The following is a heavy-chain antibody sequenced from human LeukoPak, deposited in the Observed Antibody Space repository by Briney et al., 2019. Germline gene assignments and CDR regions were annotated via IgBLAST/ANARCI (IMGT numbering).Heavy chain of an antibody. D-gene: IGHD5-24*01. J-gene: IGHJ4*02. CDR1: GFTFSGSG. CDR2: IWYDGSNK. Sequence: GRSLRLSCAASGFTFSGSGMHWVRQAPGKGLEWVAIIWYDGSNKYYADSVKGRFTISRDNSKNTLYLQMNSLRDEDTAVYYCAKDITPGDGYIDFDYWGQGTLVTVSS. V-gene: IGHV3-33*06. CDR3: AKDITPGDGYIDFDY.